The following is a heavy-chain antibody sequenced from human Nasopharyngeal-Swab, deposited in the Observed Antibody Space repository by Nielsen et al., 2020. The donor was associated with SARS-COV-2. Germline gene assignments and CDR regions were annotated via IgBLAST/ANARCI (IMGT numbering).Heavy chain of an antibody. V-gene: IGHV4-4*02. Sequence: SDTLSLPCDVSGGSISSNTWWGWVRQTPGMGLELIGEIIHSVGTNYNPALKSRVTISVDKSKNQLSLEVTSVTAADTAVYYCSRHYYYYIDIWGKGTTVTVSS. CDR2: IIHSVGT. CDR3: SRHYYYYIDI. J-gene: IGHJ6*03. CDR1: GGSISSNTW.